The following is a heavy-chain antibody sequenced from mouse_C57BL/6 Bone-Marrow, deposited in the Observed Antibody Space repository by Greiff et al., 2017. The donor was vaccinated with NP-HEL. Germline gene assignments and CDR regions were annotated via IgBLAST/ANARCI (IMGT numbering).Heavy chain of an antibody. Sequence: EVKLVESEGGLVQPGSSMKLSCTASGFTFSDYYMAWVRQVPEKGLEWVANIKYDGSSTYYLDSLKSRFIISRDNAKNILYLQMSSLKSEDTATYYCAREDSSIPYFDYWGQGTTLTVSS. V-gene: IGHV5-16*01. CDR3: AREDSSIPYFDY. J-gene: IGHJ2*01. CDR2: IKYDGSST. D-gene: IGHD1-1*01. CDR1: GFTFSDYY.